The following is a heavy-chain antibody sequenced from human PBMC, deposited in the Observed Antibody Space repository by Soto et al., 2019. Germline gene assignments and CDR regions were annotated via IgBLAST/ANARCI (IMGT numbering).Heavy chain of an antibody. D-gene: IGHD1-7*01. CDR1: GFSLSTSGMC. CDR3: XRIRLELRSYYYYGMDV. CDR2: IDWDDDK. V-gene: IGHV2-70*01. J-gene: IGHJ6*02. Sequence: ESGPTLVNPTQTLTLTCTFSGFSLSTSGMCVSWIRQPPGKALEWLALIDWDDDKYYSTSLKTRLTISKDTSKNQVVLTMTNMDPVDTATYYCXRIRLELRSYYYYGMDVWGQGTTVTVSS.